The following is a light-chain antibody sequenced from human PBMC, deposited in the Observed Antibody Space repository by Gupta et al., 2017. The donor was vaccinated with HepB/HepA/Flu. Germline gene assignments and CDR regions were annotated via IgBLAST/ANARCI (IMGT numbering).Light chain of an antibody. V-gene: IGKV1-39*01. CDR2: AAS. CDR3: QQSYSTPYT. CDR1: QRIGKY. Sequence: DIQMTQSPSSLSASLGDRVTITCRASQRIGKYLNWYQQKPGKAPKLLIYAASSLQSGVPSRVSGSGSGTDFTLTISSLQPEDFATYYCQQSYSTPYTFGQGTKLEIK. J-gene: IGKJ2*01.